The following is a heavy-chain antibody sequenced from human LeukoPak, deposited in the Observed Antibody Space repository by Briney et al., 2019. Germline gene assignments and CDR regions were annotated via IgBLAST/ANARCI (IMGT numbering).Heavy chain of an antibody. CDR3: ARSNQADDY. CDR2: INPGGSST. D-gene: IGHD1-14*01. V-gene: IGHV3-74*01. J-gene: IGHJ4*02. Sequence: SGGPLRLSCAASGFTFSSYWMHWVRQVPGKGLVWVSRINPGGSSTAYADSVKGRFTISRDNAKNTLYLQMDSLRAEDTAIYYCARSNQADDYWGQGTLVTVSS. CDR1: GFTFSSYW.